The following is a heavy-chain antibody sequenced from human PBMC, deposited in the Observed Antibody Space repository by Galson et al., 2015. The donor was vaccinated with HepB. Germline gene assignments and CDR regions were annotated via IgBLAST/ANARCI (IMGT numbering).Heavy chain of an antibody. CDR3: ARGEGYSYGLDAFDI. D-gene: IGHD5-18*01. CDR1: GDSVSSNSAA. Sequence: CAISGDSVSSNSAAWNWIRQSPSRGLEWLGRTYYRSKWYNDYAVSVKSRITINPDTSKNQFSLQLNSVTPEDTAVYYCARGEGYSYGLDAFDIWGQGTMVTVSS. CDR2: TYYRSKWYN. J-gene: IGHJ3*02. V-gene: IGHV6-1*01.